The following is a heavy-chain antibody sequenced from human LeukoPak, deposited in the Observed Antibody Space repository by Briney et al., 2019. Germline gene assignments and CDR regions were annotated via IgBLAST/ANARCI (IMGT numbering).Heavy chain of an antibody. CDR3: ARDSYDSSGYYYEAVDP. CDR1: GGTFSSYA. V-gene: IGHV1-69*06. Sequence: SVKVSCKASGGTFSSYAISWVRQAPGQGLEWMGGIIPIFGTANYAQKFQGRVTITADKSTSTAYMELSSLRSEDTAVYYCARDSYDSSGYYYEAVDPWGQGTLVTVSS. J-gene: IGHJ5*02. CDR2: IIPIFGTA. D-gene: IGHD3-22*01.